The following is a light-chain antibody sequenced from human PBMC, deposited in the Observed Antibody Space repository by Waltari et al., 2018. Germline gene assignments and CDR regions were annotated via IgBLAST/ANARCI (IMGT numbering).Light chain of an antibody. Sequence: LPSRTRQRMTNNNSTWAPRRRDPSPQLLINVASNRATDSPARFSGSGSGTDFTLTISRLEPEDFAVYSCQQYEDSPWTFGQGTKVEFK. CDR2: VAS. CDR1: QRMTNNN. V-gene: IGKV3-20*01. J-gene: IGKJ1*01. CDR3: QQYEDSPWT.